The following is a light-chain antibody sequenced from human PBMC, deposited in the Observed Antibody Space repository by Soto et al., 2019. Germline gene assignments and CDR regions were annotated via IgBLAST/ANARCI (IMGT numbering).Light chain of an antibody. J-gene: IGKJ5*01. CDR3: QQYGSSPPIT. Sequence: YTDRLSLSPWESATLSCRPSQSVPSTNFAWYQQKSGQPPRLLISGTSNRATGIPARFSGSGSGTDFTLTISRLQPEDFAVYYCQQYGSSPPITFGQGTLLEIK. CDR2: GTS. V-gene: IGKV3-20*01. CDR1: QSVPSTN.